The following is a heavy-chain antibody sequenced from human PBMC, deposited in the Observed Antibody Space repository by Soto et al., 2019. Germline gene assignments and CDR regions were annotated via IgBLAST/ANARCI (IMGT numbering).Heavy chain of an antibody. V-gene: IGHV3-21*01. D-gene: IGHD4-17*01. Sequence: EVQLVESGGGLVKPGGSLRLSCAASGFTFSSYNMNWVRQAPGKGLEWVSSLSSSSTYIYYAYSVKGPITISRDNGKNSLVLEMKTPGGEARAFYACAGGGINYGDYRSMAVWGKGTTVTVSS. CDR2: LSSSSTYI. CDR1: GFTFSSYN. J-gene: IGHJ6*03. CDR3: AGGGINYGDYRSMAV.